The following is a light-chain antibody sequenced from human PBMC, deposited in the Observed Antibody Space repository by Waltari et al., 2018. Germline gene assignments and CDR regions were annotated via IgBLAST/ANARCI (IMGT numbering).Light chain of an antibody. CDR1: QGISGW. V-gene: IGKV1D-12*01. CDR2: ATS. CDR3: LQAQRFLLT. J-gene: IGKJ4*01. Sequence: DIHMTPPPSSVSAAVGGSVTITCRASQGISGWLAGYQQKPGKAPKHLSYATSSLQSGVASRFSGSGPGTDLTLTIRSLQPEDFATYYCLQAQRFLLTFGRGTTVEIK.